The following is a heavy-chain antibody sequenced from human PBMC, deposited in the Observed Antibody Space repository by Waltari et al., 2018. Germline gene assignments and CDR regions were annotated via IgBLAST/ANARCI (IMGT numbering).Heavy chain of an antibody. Sequence: EVQLVESGGGLVQPGGSLRLSWEVSEFAFSTYWMTWVRQASGRGLEWVANINYDGSEKNYVDSVKGRFFISRDNARKSLYLQMNSLRAEDTAVYYCATYRWLGYWGQGTLVTVSS. D-gene: IGHD3-10*01. CDR1: EFAFSTYW. CDR3: ATYRWLGY. CDR2: INYDGSEK. J-gene: IGHJ4*02. V-gene: IGHV3-7*03.